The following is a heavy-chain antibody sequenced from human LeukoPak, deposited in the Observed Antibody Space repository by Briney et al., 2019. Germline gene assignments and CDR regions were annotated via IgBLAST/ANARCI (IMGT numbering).Heavy chain of an antibody. J-gene: IGHJ6*03. Sequence: GGSLRLSCAVSGFTFSSYSMNWVRQAPGTGLEWVSYITTGSNTIYYADSVKGRFTISRDNTKNSLYLQMNSLSGEDTAVYYCARGGYYGSGSYYYYYYYMDVWGKGTTVTVSS. CDR1: GFTFSSYS. D-gene: IGHD3-10*01. CDR3: ARGGYYGSGSYYYYYYYMDV. CDR2: ITTGSNTI. V-gene: IGHV3-48*01.